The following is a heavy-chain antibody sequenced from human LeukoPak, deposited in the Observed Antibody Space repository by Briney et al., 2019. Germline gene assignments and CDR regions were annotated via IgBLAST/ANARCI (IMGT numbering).Heavy chain of an antibody. J-gene: IGHJ4*02. CDR3: ARGLFGVAADAYYFDF. D-gene: IGHD3-3*01. Sequence: ASVKVSCKTSGYTFTGYYIHWVRQAPGQGLEWMERINPNSGGTNYAQKFQGRVTVTRDTSVSTAYMELSRLRSDDTAIYYCARGLFGVAADAYYFDFWGQGTLVTVSS. V-gene: IGHV1-2*06. CDR1: GYTFTGYY. CDR2: INPNSGGT.